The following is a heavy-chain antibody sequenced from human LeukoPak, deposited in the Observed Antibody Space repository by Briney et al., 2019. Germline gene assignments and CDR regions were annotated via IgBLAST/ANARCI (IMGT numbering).Heavy chain of an antibody. D-gene: IGHD2-15*01. CDR1: GGSISSYY. CDR3: ARSQPAVGYCSGGSCYTTFDY. J-gene: IGHJ4*02. CDR2: IYYSGST. V-gene: IGHV4-59*01. Sequence: PSETLSLTCTVSGGSISSYYWSWLRQPPGKGLEWIGYIYYSGSTNYNPSLKSRVTISVDTSKNQFSLKLSSVTAADTAVYYCARSQPAVGYCSGGSCYTTFDYWGQGTLVTVSS.